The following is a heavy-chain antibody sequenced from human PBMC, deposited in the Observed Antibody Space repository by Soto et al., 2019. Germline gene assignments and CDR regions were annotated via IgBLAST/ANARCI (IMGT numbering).Heavy chain of an antibody. CDR1: GFTVSTSY. D-gene: IGHD6-19*01. Sequence: EVQLVESGGGLIQPGGSLRLSCAASGFTVSTSYMSWVRQAPGKGLEWVSGIYSGGGAYYADSVQGRFTISRDNSKNTLYLQMSSLTAEDTAVYYCARASGGATAWDYWGQGTLVTVSS. CDR2: IYSGGGA. V-gene: IGHV3-53*01. CDR3: ARASGGATAWDY. J-gene: IGHJ4*02.